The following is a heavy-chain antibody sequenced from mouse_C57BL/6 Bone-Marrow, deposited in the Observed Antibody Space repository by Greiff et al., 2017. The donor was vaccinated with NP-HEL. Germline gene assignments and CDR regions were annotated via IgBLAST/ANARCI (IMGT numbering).Heavy chain of an antibody. D-gene: IGHD1-1*01. CDR1: GYTFTSYW. J-gene: IGHJ4*01. CDR2: IHPNSGST. Sequence: QVQLQQSGAELVKPGASVKLSCKASGYTFTSYWMHWVKQRPGQGLEWIGMIHPNSGSTNYNEKFKSKATLTVDKSSSTAYMQLSSLTSEDSAVYYCASHYYGSSYRAMDYWGQGTSVTVSS. V-gene: IGHV1-64*01. CDR3: ASHYYGSSYRAMDY.